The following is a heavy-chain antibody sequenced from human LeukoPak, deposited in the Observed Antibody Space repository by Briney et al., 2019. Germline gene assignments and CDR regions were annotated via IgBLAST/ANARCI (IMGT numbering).Heavy chain of an antibody. D-gene: IGHD3-10*01. V-gene: IGHV3-74*01. J-gene: IGHJ4*02. Sequence: GGSLRLSCAASGFTFSSYWMHWVRQAPGKGLVWVSRINSDGSSTSYADSVKGRSTISRDNARNTLYLQMNSLRAEDTAVYYCARELGDDYGDYWGQGTLVTVSS. CDR2: INSDGSST. CDR1: GFTFSSYW. CDR3: ARELGDDYGDY.